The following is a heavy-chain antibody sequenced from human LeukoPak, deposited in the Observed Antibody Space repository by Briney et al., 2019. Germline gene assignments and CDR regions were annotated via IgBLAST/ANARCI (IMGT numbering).Heavy chain of an antibody. Sequence: ASVKVSCKTSGYTFTSYYVSWVRQAPGQELEWMGWISGYNAKTKYVQKFQGRITMTIDTSTTTAYMELRSLTSDDTAVYYCARVRDYYASSDYSDYWGQGTLVTVSS. CDR1: GYTFTSYY. CDR2: ISGYNAKT. D-gene: IGHD3-22*01. J-gene: IGHJ4*02. CDR3: ARVRDYYASSDYSDY. V-gene: IGHV1-18*04.